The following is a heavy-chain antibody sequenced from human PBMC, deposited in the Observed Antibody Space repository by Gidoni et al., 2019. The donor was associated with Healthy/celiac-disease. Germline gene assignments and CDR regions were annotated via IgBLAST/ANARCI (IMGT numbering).Heavy chain of an antibody. J-gene: IGHJ5*02. CDR2: IWGSGCST. V-gene: IGHV3-23*01. CDR1: GSTFASIA. D-gene: IGHD2-15*01. Sequence: EVQLLESGAGLVGPWGSLGLPFEAPGSTFASIALTWLGQAPGKGLEWVSAIWGSGCSTFYADCGKGRFTISRDNSKNTLYLQMNSLRAEDTAVYYCAKQGNGYCSGGSCYSSFVWFDPWGQGTLVTVSS. CDR3: AKQGNGYCSGGSCYSSFVWFDP.